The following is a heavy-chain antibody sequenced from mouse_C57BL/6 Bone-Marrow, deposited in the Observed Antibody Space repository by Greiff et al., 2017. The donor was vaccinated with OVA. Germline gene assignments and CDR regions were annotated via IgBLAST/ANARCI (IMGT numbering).Heavy chain of an antibody. CDR1: GFTFSSYA. Sequence: EVKLMESGGGLVKPGGSLKLSCAASGFTFSSYAMSWVRQTPEKRLEWVAPISDGGSYTYYPDNVKGRFTLSRDNSNNTLYLQLSSLTSEDTAMYYCARCPLCYYCYAMDYWGQGTSVTVSS. CDR2: ISDGGSYT. J-gene: IGHJ4*01. CDR3: ARCPLCYYCYAMDY. V-gene: IGHV5-4*03. D-gene: IGHD2-3*01.